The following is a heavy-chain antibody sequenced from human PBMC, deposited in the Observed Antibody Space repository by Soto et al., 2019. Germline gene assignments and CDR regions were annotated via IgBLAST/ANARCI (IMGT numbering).Heavy chain of an antibody. V-gene: IGHV3-30-3*01. Sequence: QVQLVESGGGVVQPGRSLRLSCAASGFTFSSYAMHWVRQAPGKGLEWVAVISYDGSNKYYADSVKGRFTISRDNSKNTLYLQMNSLRAEDTAVYYCARALDYDSSPLDLWGRGTLVTVSS. CDR2: ISYDGSNK. CDR3: ARALDYDSSPLDL. CDR1: GFTFSSYA. J-gene: IGHJ2*01. D-gene: IGHD3-22*01.